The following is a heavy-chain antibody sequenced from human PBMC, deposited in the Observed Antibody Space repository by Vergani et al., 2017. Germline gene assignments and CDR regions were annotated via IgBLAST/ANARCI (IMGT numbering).Heavy chain of an antibody. CDR2: IWYDGSNK. V-gene: IGHV3-33*01. J-gene: IGHJ6*03. D-gene: IGHD5-18*01. CDR3: ARDSCSYGFSCYYYYMDV. Sequence: QVQLVESGGGVVQPGRSLRLSCAASGFTFSSYGMHWVRQAPGKGLEWVAVIWYDGSNKYYADSVKGRFTISRDNSKNTLYLQMNSLRAEDTAVYYCARDSCSYGFSCYYYYMDVWGKGTTVTVSS. CDR1: GFTFSSYG.